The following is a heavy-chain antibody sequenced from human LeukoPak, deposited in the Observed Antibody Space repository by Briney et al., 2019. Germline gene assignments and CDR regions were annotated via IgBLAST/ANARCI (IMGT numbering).Heavy chain of an antibody. J-gene: IGHJ4*02. V-gene: IGHV3-21*01. CDR3: ARDKGGMVPFDY. CDR2: ISSSNYI. CDR1: GFTFSSYS. Sequence: PGGSLRLSCAASGFTFSSYSMNWVRQAPGKGLEWVSSISSSNYIYYADSVKGRFTISRDNAKNSLYLQMNSLRAEDTAVYFCARDKGGMVPFDYWGQGTLVTVSS. D-gene: IGHD3-10*01.